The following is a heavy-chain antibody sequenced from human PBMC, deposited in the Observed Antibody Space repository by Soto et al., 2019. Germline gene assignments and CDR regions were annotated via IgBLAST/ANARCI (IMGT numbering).Heavy chain of an antibody. Sequence: LRLSFAASGFTFSSYSMNWVRQAPGKGLEWVSSISSSSSYIYYADSVKGRFTISRDNAKNSLYLQMNSLRAEDTAVYYCAILPGSSSSNYYYYYGMDVWGQGTTVTVSS. D-gene: IGHD6-6*01. CDR2: ISSSSSYI. J-gene: IGHJ6*02. V-gene: IGHV3-21*01. CDR3: AILPGSSSSNYYYYYGMDV. CDR1: GFTFSSYS.